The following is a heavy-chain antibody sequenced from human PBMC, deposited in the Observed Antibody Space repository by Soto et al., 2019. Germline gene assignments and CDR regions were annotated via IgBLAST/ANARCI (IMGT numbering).Heavy chain of an antibody. V-gene: IGHV3-23*01. CDR1: GFTFSTYA. Sequence: PGGSLRLSCAASGFTFSTYAMSWVRQAPGKGLEWVSAISESAGSISYADSVKGRFTISRDNSNNTLYLQMNSLRAEDTAVYYCARDQTVGYCSPTTCVNLDYWGHGNLVTVSS. D-gene: IGHD2-2*01. J-gene: IGHJ4*01. CDR3: ARDQTVGYCSPTTCVNLDY. CDR2: ISESAGSI.